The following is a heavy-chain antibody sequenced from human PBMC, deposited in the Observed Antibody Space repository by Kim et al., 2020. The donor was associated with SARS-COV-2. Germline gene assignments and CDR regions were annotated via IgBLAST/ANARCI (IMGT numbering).Heavy chain of an antibody. D-gene: IGHD3-3*01. J-gene: IGHJ6*03. Sequence: GGSLRLSCAASGFTFSSYGMHWVRQAPGKGLEWVAVIWYDGSNKYYADSVKGRFTISRDNSKNTLYLQMNSLRAEDTAVYYCARDQHDFWSGYSEDYYYYYMDVWGKGTTVTVSS. CDR2: IWYDGSNK. V-gene: IGHV3-33*01. CDR3: ARDQHDFWSGYSEDYYYYYMDV. CDR1: GFTFSSYG.